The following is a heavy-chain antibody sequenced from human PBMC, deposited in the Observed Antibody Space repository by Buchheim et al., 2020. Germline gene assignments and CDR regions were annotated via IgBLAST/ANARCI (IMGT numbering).Heavy chain of an antibody. J-gene: IGHJ6*02. CDR3: ARDLGYSSGWYGYYYYYGMDV. CDR1: GFTFSRYG. CDR2: IWYDGSNK. Sequence: QVQLVESGGGVVQPGRSLRLSCAASGFTFSRYGMHWVRQAPGKGLEWVAVIWYDGSNKYYADSVKGRFTISRDNSKTTLYLQMNSLGAEDTAVYYCARDLGYSSGWYGYYYYYGMDVWGQGTT. V-gene: IGHV3-33*01. D-gene: IGHD6-19*01.